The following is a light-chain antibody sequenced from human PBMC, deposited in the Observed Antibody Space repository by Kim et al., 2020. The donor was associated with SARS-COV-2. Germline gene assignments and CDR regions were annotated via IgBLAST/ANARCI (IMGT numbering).Light chain of an antibody. CDR3: QQFNKD. CDR1: KSISSW. V-gene: IGKV1-5*03. CDR2: KAS. Sequence: DIQMTQSPSTLSASVGDRAIITCRVSKSISSWLAWYQQKPRKAPKLLIYKASSLESGVPSRFSGSESGTEFTLTTSSVQPDFFAPYIYQQFNKDVGPGNQVDSK. J-gene: IGKJ1*01.